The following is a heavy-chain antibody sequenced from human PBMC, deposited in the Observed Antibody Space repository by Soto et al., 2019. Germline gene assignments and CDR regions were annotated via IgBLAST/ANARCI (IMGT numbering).Heavy chain of an antibody. CDR1: AGSITGGSISTTSYS. CDR3: ARVPDY. Sequence: SETLSLTCTVSAGSITGGSISTTSYSWGWIRQPPGKGLEWIGNIFHSGNTYYNPSLKSRVTISVDRSKNQFSLKLRSVTAADTAVYYCARVPDYWGQGTLVTVSS. CDR2: IFHSGNT. J-gene: IGHJ4*02. V-gene: IGHV4-30-2*01.